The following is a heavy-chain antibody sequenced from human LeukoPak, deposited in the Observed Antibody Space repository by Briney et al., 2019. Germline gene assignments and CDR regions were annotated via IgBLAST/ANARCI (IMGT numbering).Heavy chain of an antibody. CDR3: ARERTTVTTDAFDI. J-gene: IGHJ3*02. CDR2: ISPAGGTT. D-gene: IGHD4-17*01. Sequence: GGSLRLSCTVSGFTFSSEAMGWVRQLPGGGLEWVSTISPAGGTTYYAESMKGRFTISRDNSKNTLYLQMNSLRAEDTAVYYCARERTTVTTDAFDIWGQGTMVTVSS. V-gene: IGHV3-23*01. CDR1: GFTFSSEA.